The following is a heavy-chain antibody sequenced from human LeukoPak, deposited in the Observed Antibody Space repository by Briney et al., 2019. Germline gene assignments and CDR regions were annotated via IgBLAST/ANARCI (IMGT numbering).Heavy chain of an antibody. D-gene: IGHD3-22*01. CDR1: GFTVSSNY. CDR3: VKDVQLSSNAYYNYFDY. V-gene: IGHV3-9*01. Sequence: PGGSLRLSCAASGFTVSSNYMSWVRQAPGKGLEWVSGINWNSGGIAYADSVKGRFTISRDNAKDSLYLQMNSLRIEDTALYYCVKDVQLSSNAYYNYFDYWGQGTLVTVSS. J-gene: IGHJ4*02. CDR2: INWNSGGI.